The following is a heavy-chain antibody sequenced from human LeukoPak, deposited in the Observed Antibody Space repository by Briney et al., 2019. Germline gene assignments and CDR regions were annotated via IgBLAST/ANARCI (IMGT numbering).Heavy chain of an antibody. D-gene: IGHD3-22*01. CDR1: GGSFSGYY. V-gene: IGHV4-34*01. CDR3: ARVGTDSSDYYDAFDI. J-gene: IGHJ3*02. CDR2: INHSGST. Sequence: SETLSLTCAVYGGSFSGYYWSWIRQPPGKGLEWIGEINHSGSTNYNPSLKSRLTISVDTSKNQLSLKLSSVTAADTAVYYCARVGTDSSDYYDAFDIWGQGTMVTVSS.